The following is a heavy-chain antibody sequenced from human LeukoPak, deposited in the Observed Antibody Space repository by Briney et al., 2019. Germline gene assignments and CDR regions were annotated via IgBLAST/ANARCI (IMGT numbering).Heavy chain of an antibody. V-gene: IGHV3-7*01. CDR2: INQDRSEK. Sequence: GGSLRLSCAASGFSFSSYWMNWVRQVPGKGLEWVANINQDRSEKSYVDSVKGRFTISRDNAKNSLYLQMNSLRAEDTTVYYCARDHCSSSSCYTYYGMELWGQGTTVTVSS. D-gene: IGHD2-2*02. J-gene: IGHJ6*02. CDR1: GFSFSSYW. CDR3: ARDHCSSSSCYTYYGMEL.